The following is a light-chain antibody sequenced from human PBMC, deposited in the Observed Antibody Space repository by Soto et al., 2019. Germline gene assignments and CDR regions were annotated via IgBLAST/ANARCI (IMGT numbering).Light chain of an antibody. CDR1: SSDVGGYNL. CDR3: AAWDDSLNGVV. Sequence: QSALTQPPSASGSPGQSVTISCTGTSSDVGGYNLVSWYQQHPGKAPKLMIYEVNKRPSGVPDRFSGSKSGNTASLTVSGLQAEDEGDYYCAAWDDSLNGVVFGGGTKLTVL. CDR2: EVN. J-gene: IGLJ2*01. V-gene: IGLV2-8*01.